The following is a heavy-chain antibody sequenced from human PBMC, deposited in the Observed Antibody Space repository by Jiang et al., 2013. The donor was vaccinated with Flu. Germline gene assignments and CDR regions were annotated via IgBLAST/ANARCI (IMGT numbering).Heavy chain of an antibody. J-gene: IGHJ5*02. V-gene: IGHV4-59*12. CDR3: ARDSSGSYDDWFDP. D-gene: IGHD1-26*01. Sequence: PGLVKPSETLSLTCTVSGGSISSYYWSWIRQPPGKGLEWIGYIYYSGSTNYNPSLKSRVTISVDTSKNQFSLKLSSVTAADTAVYYCARDSSGSYDDWFDPWGQGTLVTVSS. CDR1: GGSISSYY. CDR2: IYYSGST.